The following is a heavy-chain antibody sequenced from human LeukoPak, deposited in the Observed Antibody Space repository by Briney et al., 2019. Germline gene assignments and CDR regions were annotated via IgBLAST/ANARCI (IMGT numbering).Heavy chain of an antibody. CDR2: VSESGDGT. CDR1: GFTFSSYA. CDR3: ANGKVNHLGALDF. J-gene: IGHJ4*02. D-gene: IGHD1-26*01. V-gene: IGHV3-23*01. Sequence: GGSPRLSCAASGFTFSSYAMSWVRQAPGKGLEWVSSVSESGDGTYYADSVMGRFIISRDNSRKTFHLQMDSLRADDTAIYYCANGKVNHLGALDFWGQGTLVTVSS.